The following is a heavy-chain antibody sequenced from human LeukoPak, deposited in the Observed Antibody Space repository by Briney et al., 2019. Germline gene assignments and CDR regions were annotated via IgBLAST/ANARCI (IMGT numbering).Heavy chain of an antibody. Sequence: GGSLRLSCAASGFTFSNAWMSWVRQAPGKGLEWVSSITTSSSYIYYADSVKGRFTISRDNAKNSLYLQMNSLRTEDTALYYCARSPYSSGNYGRLDYWGQGTLVTVSS. CDR1: GFTFSNAW. CDR3: ARSPYSSGNYGRLDY. D-gene: IGHD3-22*01. J-gene: IGHJ4*02. CDR2: ITTSSSYI. V-gene: IGHV3-21*04.